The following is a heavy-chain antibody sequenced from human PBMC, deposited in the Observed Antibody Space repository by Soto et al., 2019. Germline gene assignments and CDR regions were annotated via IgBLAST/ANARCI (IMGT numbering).Heavy chain of an antibody. CDR3: ARDGGASTFDFDS. CDR1: GFTFSSYA. CDR2: MTASGVTM. D-gene: IGHD3-10*01. V-gene: IGHV3-48*04. J-gene: IGHJ4*02. Sequence: SGFTFSSYAMSWIRQAPGKGLEWIAYMTASGVTMYADSVKGRFTISRDNAKNSLYLQMDSLRVEDTAVYYCARDGGASTFDFDSWGQGTLVTVSS.